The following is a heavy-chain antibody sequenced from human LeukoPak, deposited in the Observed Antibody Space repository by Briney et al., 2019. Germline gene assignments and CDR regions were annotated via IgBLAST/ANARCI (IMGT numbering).Heavy chain of an antibody. CDR3: AVVAFDY. J-gene: IGHJ4*02. D-gene: IGHD3-22*01. Sequence: EAGGSLRLSCAASGFTFSSYGMHWVRQAPGKGLEWVAVTWYDGSNKYYADSVKGRFTISKDNSKNTLYLQMNSLRAEDTAVYYCAVVAFDYWGQGTLVTVSS. CDR1: GFTFSSYG. CDR2: TWYDGSNK. V-gene: IGHV3-33*01.